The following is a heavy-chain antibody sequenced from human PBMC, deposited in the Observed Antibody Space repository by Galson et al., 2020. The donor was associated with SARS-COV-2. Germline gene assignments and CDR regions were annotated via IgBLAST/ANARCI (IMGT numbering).Heavy chain of an antibody. Sequence: GASLKISCAASGFTFSDYTMIWVRQAPGKGLEWVSSIFGSGSYRYYADSVKGRFTISRDSAKSSLYLQMNSLGADATAVYYCARDLGPAPMIKWYFDLWGRGALVTVSS. V-gene: IGHV3-21*01. CDR3: ARDLGPAPMIKWYFDL. CDR1: GFTFSDYT. D-gene: IGHD3-16*01. J-gene: IGHJ2*01. CDR2: IFGSGSYR.